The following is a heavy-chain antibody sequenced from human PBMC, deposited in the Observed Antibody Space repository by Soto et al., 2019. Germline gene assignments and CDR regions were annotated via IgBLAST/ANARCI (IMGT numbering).Heavy chain of an antibody. CDR3: ARDNLDIVVVTATYAFDI. V-gene: IGHV1-46*01. Sequence: ASVKVSCKASGYTFTSYYIHWVRQAPGQGLEWMGIINPSGGSTSYAQKFQGRVTMTRDTSTSTVYMELSSLRSEDTAVYYCARDNLDIVVVTATYAFDIWGQGPMLTV. D-gene: IGHD2-21*02. CDR2: INPSGGST. CDR1: GYTFTSYY. J-gene: IGHJ3*02.